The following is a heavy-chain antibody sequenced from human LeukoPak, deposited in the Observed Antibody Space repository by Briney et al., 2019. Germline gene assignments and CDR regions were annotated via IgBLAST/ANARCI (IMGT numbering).Heavy chain of an antibody. J-gene: IGHJ2*01. CDR2: IYYSGST. V-gene: IGHV4-30-4*01. D-gene: IGHD1-26*01. Sequence: SETLSLTCTVFGGSISSGDYYWSWIRQPPGKGLEWIGYIYYSGSTYYNPSLKSRVTISVDRSKNQFSLQLNSVTPEDTAVYYCVRQREQVMLYYYFDLWGRGTLVTVSS. CDR3: VRQREQVMLYYYFDL. CDR1: GGSISSGDYY.